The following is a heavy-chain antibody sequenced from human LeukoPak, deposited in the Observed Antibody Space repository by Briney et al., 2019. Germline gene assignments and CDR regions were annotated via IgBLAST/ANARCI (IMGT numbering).Heavy chain of an antibody. CDR1: GYTFTSYG. CDR3: ARDRSRIAVAIGAFDI. J-gene: IGHJ3*02. CDR2: ISAYNGNT. Sequence: ASVKVSCKASGYTFTSYGISWVRQAPGQGLEWMGWISAYNGNTNYAQKLQGRVTMTTDTSTNTAYMELRSLRSDDTAVYYCARDRSRIAVAIGAFDIWGQGTMVTVSS. V-gene: IGHV1-18*01. D-gene: IGHD6-19*01.